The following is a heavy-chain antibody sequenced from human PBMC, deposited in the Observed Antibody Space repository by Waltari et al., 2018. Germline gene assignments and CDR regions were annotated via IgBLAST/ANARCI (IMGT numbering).Heavy chain of an antibody. CDR3: AKEGSGYSYADY. J-gene: IGHJ4*02. Sequence: EVQLLESGGGLVQPGGSLRLSCAASGFTFSSYAMSWVRQAPGKGLEWFSAGSGSGGSTYYADSVKGRCTISRDNSKNTLYLQMNSLRAEDTAVYYCAKEGSGYSYADYWGQGTLVTVSS. V-gene: IGHV3-23*01. D-gene: IGHD5-18*01. CDR2: GSGSGGST. CDR1: GFTFSSYA.